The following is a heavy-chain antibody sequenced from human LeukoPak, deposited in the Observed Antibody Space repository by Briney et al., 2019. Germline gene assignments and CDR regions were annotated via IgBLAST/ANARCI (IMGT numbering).Heavy chain of an antibody. V-gene: IGHV4-4*07. CDR3: ARDCSSTSCYLGAFDI. D-gene: IGHD2-2*01. CDR1: GGSISSYY. Sequence: SETLSLTCTVSGGSISSYYWSWIRQPAGKGLEWIGRIYTSGSTNYSPSLKSRVTMSVDTSKNQFSLKLSSVTAADTAVYYCARDCSSTSCYLGAFDIWGQGTMVTVSS. J-gene: IGHJ3*02. CDR2: IYTSGST.